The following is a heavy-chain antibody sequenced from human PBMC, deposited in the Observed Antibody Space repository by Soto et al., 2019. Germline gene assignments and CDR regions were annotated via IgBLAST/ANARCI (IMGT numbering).Heavy chain of an antibody. CDR1: GYTFTSYG. J-gene: IGHJ4*02. CDR2: ISAYNGNT. V-gene: IGHV1-18*01. CDR3: ARDQYYDILTGLDY. D-gene: IGHD3-9*01. Sequence: GASVKVSCKASGYTFTSYGISWVRQAPGQGLEWMGWISAYNGNTNYAQKLQGRVTMTTDTSTSTAYMELRSLRSDDTAVYYCARDQYYDILTGLDYWGQGTLVTVSS.